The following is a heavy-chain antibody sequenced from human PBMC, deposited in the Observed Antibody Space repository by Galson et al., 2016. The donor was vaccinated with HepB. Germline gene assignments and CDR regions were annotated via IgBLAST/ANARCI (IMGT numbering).Heavy chain of an antibody. D-gene: IGHD3-9*01. J-gene: IGHJ6*03. CDR2: INPNSGGT. V-gene: IGHV1-2*06. CDR1: GYTFAGYD. Sequence: SVKVSCKASGYTFAGYDMHWVRQAPGQGLEWIGRINPNSGGTNYAQKFQGRVTMTRDTSINTAYMELSRLRSDDSAVYYCARELRYFDWFRTPDYYYDFMDVWGKGTTVTVSS. CDR3: ARELRYFDWFRTPDYYYDFMDV.